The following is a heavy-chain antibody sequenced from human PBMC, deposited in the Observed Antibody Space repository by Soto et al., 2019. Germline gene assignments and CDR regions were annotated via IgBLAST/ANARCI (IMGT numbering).Heavy chain of an antibody. CDR2: MNPNSGNT. Sequence: ASVKVSCKASGYTFTSYDINWVRQATGQGLEWMGWMNPNSGNTGYAQKFQGGVTMTRNTSISTAYMELSSLRSEDTAVYYCARGAIPYSSSWYALYYYYGMGVWGQGTTVTVSS. J-gene: IGHJ6*02. CDR1: GYTFTSYD. CDR3: ARGAIPYSSSWYALYYYYGMGV. D-gene: IGHD6-13*01. V-gene: IGHV1-8*01.